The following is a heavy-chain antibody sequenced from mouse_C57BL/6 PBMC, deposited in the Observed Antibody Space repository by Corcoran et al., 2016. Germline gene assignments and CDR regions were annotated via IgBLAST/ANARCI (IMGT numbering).Heavy chain of an antibody. CDR3: ARYDYYDYDQFAY. D-gene: IGHD2-4*01. CDR1: GYTFTTYG. Sequence: QIQLVQSGPELKKPGETVKISCKASGYTFTTYGMSWVKQAPGKGLKWMGWINTYSGVPTYADDFKGRFAFSLETSASTAYLQINNLKNEDMATYFCARYDYYDYDQFAYWGQGTLVTVSA. J-gene: IGHJ3*01. CDR2: INTYSGVP. V-gene: IGHV9-3*01.